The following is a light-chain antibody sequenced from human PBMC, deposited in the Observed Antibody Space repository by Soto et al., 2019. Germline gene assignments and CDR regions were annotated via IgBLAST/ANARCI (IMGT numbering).Light chain of an antibody. J-gene: IGKJ5*01. CDR3: QQYTNWPPNT. CDR1: QRVYSN. V-gene: IGKV3-15*01. Sequence: EIVVTQSPATLSVSPGESATLSCRASQRVYSNLAWYQQRPGQAPRLLIYGASTRATGVPARFSGRGSGTEFTLTISSLQSEDFAVYYCQQYTNWPPNTFGQGTRLEIK. CDR2: GAS.